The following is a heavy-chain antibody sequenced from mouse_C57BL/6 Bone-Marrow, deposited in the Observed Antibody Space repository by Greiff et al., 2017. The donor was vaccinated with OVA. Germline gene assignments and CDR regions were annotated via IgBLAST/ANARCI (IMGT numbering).Heavy chain of an antibody. CDR1: GYAFTNYL. CDR3: ARSRDYDGDWYFDV. V-gene: IGHV1-54*01. D-gene: IGHD2-4*01. CDR2: INPGSGGT. J-gene: IGHJ1*03. Sequence: VQLQQSGAELVRPGTSVKVSCKASGYAFTNYLIEWVKQRPGQGLEWIGVINPGSGGTNYNEKFKGKATLTADKSSSTAYMQLSSLTSEDSAVYFCARSRDYDGDWYFDVWGTGTTVTVSS.